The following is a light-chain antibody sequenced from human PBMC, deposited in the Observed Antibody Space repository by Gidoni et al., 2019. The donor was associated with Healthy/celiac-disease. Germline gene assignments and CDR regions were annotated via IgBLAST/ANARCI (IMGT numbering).Light chain of an antibody. Sequence: EIVLTQSPGTLSLSPGERAPLSCRASQSISSSYLAWYQQKPGQAPRLLMYGVSSRATGIPDRFSVSGSGTEFTLTSSRLEPEDFAVYYCQQYGSSPKTFXQXTKVEIK. CDR1: QSISSSY. CDR2: GVS. CDR3: QQYGSSPKT. V-gene: IGKV3-20*01. J-gene: IGKJ1*01.